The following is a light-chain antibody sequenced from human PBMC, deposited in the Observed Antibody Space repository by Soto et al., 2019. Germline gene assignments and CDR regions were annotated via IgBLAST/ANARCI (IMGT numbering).Light chain of an antibody. V-gene: IGKV3D-15*01. CDR3: QQYHNWPPLT. CDR2: GAS. Sequence: ETLMTQSPATLSASPGERVTLSCRASQNINFNLAWYQQQPGQAPRVLIYGASSRASGIPDRFSGSGSWTDFTLTISRLEHDDFAFYYCQQYHNWPPLTFGGGTRVEIK. J-gene: IGKJ4*01. CDR1: QNINFN.